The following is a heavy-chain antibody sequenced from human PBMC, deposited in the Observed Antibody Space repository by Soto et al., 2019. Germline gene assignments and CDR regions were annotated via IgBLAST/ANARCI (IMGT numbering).Heavy chain of an antibody. CDR1: GGSISSYY. Sequence: QVQLQESGPGLVKPSETLSLTCTVSGGSISSYYWSWIRQPPGKGLEWIGYIYYSGSTNYNPSLKSRVTISVDTSKNQFSLKLSSVTAADTAVYYCASGEQQLVGHYWGQGTLVTVSS. V-gene: IGHV4-59*01. CDR2: IYYSGST. J-gene: IGHJ4*02. D-gene: IGHD6-13*01. CDR3: ASGEQQLVGHY.